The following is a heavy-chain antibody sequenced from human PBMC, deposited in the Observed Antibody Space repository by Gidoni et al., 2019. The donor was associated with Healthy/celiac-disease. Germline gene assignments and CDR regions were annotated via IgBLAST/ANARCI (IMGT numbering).Heavy chain of an antibody. D-gene: IGHD1-7*01. CDR3: SKSGTTRNGAFDI. J-gene: IGHJ3*02. CDR2: ISYDGSNK. Sequence: QVQLVESGGVVVQPGRSLRLSCAASGFTFSSYGMHWVRHAPGKGLEWVAVISYDGSNKYYADSVKGRFTISRDKYKNTLYLQMNSLRAEDTAVYYFSKSGTTRNGAFDIWGQGTMVTVSS. V-gene: IGHV3-30*18. CDR1: GFTFSSYG.